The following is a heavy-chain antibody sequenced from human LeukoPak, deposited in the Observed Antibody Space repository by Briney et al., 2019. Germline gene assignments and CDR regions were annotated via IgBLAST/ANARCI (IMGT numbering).Heavy chain of an antibody. CDR1: GFSVRTTY. J-gene: IGHJ6*04. V-gene: IGHV3-53*01. Sequence: GGSLRLSCAASGFSVRTTYMSWVRQAPGKGLEWVSVLYTGGGTDHADSVKGRFTISRDNARNTLYLQMNSLRVEDTAVYYCAELGITMVGGVWGKGTTVTISS. CDR2: LYTGGGT. D-gene: IGHD3-10*02. CDR3: AELGITMVGGV.